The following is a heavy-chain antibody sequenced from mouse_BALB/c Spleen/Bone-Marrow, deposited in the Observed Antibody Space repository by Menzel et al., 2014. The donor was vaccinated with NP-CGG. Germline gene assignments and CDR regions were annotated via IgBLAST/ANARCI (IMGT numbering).Heavy chain of an antibody. CDR1: GFSLTSYG. Sequence: QVQLKESGPGLVSPSQSLSITCTVSGFSLTSYGLHWVRQPPGKGXEWLGVIWAGGSTNYNSALMSRLSISKDNSKSQVFLKMNSLQTDDTAMYYCARSTMITEGFAYWGQGTLVTVSA. CDR3: ARSTMITEGFAY. CDR2: IWAGGST. D-gene: IGHD2-4*01. J-gene: IGHJ3*01. V-gene: IGHV2-9*02.